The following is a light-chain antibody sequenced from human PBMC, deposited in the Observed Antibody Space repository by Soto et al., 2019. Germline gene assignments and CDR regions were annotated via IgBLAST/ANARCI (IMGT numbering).Light chain of an antibody. V-gene: IGLV3-1*01. CDR3: QAWDSSTAYYV. J-gene: IGLJ1*01. CDR2: QDS. CDR1: KLGDKY. Sequence: SYELTQPPSVSVSPGQTASITCSGDKLGDKYAFWYQQKPGQSPVLVIYQDSKRPSGIPERFSGSNSGNTATLTISGTQAMDEADYYCQAWDSSTAYYVFGTGTKLTVL.